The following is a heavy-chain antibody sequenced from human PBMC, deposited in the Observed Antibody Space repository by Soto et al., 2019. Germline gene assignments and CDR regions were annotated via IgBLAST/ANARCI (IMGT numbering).Heavy chain of an antibody. CDR2: INSDGSST. CDR3: TRDRGVPAAMGNWFDP. V-gene: IGHV3-74*01. CDR1: GFTFSSYW. D-gene: IGHD2-2*01. Sequence: AGGSLRLSCAASGFTFSSYWMHWVRQAPGKGLVWVSRINSDGSSTSYADSVKGRFTISRDNAKNTLYLQMNSLRAEDTAVYYCTRDRGVPAAMGNWFDPWGQGTLVTVSS. J-gene: IGHJ5*02.